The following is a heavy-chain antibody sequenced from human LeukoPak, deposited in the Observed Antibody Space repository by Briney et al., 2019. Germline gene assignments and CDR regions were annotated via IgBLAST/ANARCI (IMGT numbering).Heavy chain of an antibody. Sequence: PGGSLRLSCAPSGFTLCRYLMSWVRPALERRVWWVANIKQDVSEKYSVDSVKGRFTISTDNAKNSLCLQMNSLRAEDTAVYYCASSGSRSWFDYWGQGTLVTVSS. J-gene: IGHJ4*02. CDR1: GFTLCRYL. V-gene: IGHV3-7*01. D-gene: IGHD6-13*01. CDR3: ASSGSRSWFDY. CDR2: IKQDVSEK.